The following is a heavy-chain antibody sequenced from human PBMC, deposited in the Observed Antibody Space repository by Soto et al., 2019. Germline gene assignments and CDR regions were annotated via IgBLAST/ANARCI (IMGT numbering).Heavy chain of an antibody. Sequence: QVQLVQSGAEVKKPGSSVKVSCKASGGTFSSYAMSWVRQAPGQGLEWMGGIIPIFGTANYAQKFQGRVTITADESTSTAYMELSSLRSEDTAVYYCASPTVVARPYYYYGMDVWGQGTTVTVSS. CDR2: IIPIFGTA. V-gene: IGHV1-69*01. CDR1: GGTFSSYA. CDR3: ASPTVVARPYYYYGMDV. D-gene: IGHD6-6*01. J-gene: IGHJ6*02.